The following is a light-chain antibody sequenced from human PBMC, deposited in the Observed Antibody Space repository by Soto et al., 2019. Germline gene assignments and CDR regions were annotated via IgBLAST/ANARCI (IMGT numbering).Light chain of an antibody. CDR2: GAS. CDR3: QQYNNLPRT. V-gene: IGKV3-15*01. CDR1: QSVSSN. Sequence: EIVFTQSPSTLSLSPEERATLSCRASQSVSSNLAWYQQKPGQAPRLLIYGASTRATGIPARFSGSGSGTEFTLTISSLQSEDFAVYYCQQYNNLPRTFGQGTKVAIK. J-gene: IGKJ1*01.